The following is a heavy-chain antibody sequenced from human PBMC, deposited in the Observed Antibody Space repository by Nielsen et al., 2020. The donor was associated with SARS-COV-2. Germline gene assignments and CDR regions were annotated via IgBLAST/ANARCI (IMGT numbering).Heavy chain of an antibody. Sequence: ASMKVSCKASGYTFTSYGISWVRQAPGQGLEWMGWISAYNGNTNYAQKLQGRVTMTTDTSTSTAYMELRSLRSDDTAVYYCTRDKGYYYGSGSYYTDYWGQGTLVTVSS. J-gene: IGHJ4*02. CDR1: GYTFTSYG. V-gene: IGHV1-18*01. CDR2: ISAYNGNT. D-gene: IGHD3-10*01. CDR3: TRDKGYYYGSGSYYTDY.